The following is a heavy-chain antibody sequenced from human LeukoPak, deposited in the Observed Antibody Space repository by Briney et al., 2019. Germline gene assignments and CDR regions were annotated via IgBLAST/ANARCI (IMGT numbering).Heavy chain of an antibody. CDR2: MNPNSGNT. D-gene: IGHD3-10*01. V-gene: IGHV1-8*03. J-gene: IGHJ4*02. CDR3: AMTSMVRGVIIVEYFDY. CDR1: GYTFTSYD. Sequence: ASVKVSCKASGYTFTSYDINWVRQATGQGLEWMGWMNPNSGNTGYAQKFQGRVTITRNTSISTAYMELSSLRSEDTAVYYCAMTSMVRGVIIVEYFDYWGQGTLVTVSS.